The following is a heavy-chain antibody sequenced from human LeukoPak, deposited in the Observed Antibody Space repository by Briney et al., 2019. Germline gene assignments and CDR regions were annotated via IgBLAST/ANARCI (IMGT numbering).Heavy chain of an antibody. CDR3: ARCGGEGATSPFDY. D-gene: IGHD1-26*01. CDR1: GGSVSSGSYF. J-gene: IGHJ4*02. CDR2: IYYSGST. Sequence: SETLSLTCTVSGGSVSSGSYFWSWIRQPPGKGLEWIGYIYYSGSTNYNPSLKSRVTISVDTSKNQFSLKLSSVTAADTAVYYCARCGGEGATSPFDYWGQGTLVTVSS. V-gene: IGHV4-61*01.